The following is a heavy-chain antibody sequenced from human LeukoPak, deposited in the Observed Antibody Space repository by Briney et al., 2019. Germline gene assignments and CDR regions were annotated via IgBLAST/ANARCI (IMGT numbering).Heavy chain of an antibody. V-gene: IGHV3-30*04. J-gene: IGHJ4*02. CDR2: ISYDGSNK. CDR1: GFTFSSYA. Sequence: GRSLRLSCAASGFTFSSYAMHWVRQAPGKGLEWVAVISYDGSNKYYADSVKGRFTISRDNPKNTLYLQMNSLRAEDTAVYYCARDTARDYGDYSSWGQGTLVTVSS. D-gene: IGHD4-17*01. CDR3: ARDTARDYGDYSS.